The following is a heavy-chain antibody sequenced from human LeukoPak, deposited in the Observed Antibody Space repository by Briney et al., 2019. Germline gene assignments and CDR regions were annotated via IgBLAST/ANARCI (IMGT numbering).Heavy chain of an antibody. Sequence: GGPLRLSCAASGFTFSDYYMSWVRQAPGKGLEWVGRIKSKTDGGTTDYAAPVKGRFTISRDDSKNTLYLQMNSLKTEDTAVYYCTEGVVTFDYWGQGTLVTVSS. CDR2: IKSKTDGGTT. CDR1: GFTFSDYY. D-gene: IGHD4-23*01. J-gene: IGHJ4*02. V-gene: IGHV3-15*01. CDR3: TEGVVTFDY.